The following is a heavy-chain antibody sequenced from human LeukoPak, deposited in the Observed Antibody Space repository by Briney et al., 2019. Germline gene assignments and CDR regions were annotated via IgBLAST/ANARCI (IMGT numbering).Heavy chain of an antibody. V-gene: IGHV3-21*01. J-gene: IGHJ4*02. Sequence: GGSLRPSCAASGFTVSSNYMSWVRQAPGKGLEWVSSISSSSSYIYYADSVKGRFTISRDNAKNSLYLQMNSLRAEDTAVYYCARGRELLSDYWGQGTLVTVSS. CDR3: ARGRELLSDY. CDR1: GFTVSSNY. CDR2: ISSSSSYI. D-gene: IGHD1-26*01.